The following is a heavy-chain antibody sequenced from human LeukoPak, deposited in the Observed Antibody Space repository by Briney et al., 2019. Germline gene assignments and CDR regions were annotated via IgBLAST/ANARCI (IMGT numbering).Heavy chain of an antibody. J-gene: IGHJ4*02. CDR3: AKDAGSGWYFDY. CDR1: GFTFSSYA. D-gene: IGHD6-19*01. Sequence: PGGSLRLSCAASGFTFSSYAMSWVRQAPGKGLEWVSGIGGSGGSTYNADSVKGRFTISRDNSKSTLYLQMNSLRAEDTAVYYCAKDAGSGWYFDYWGQGTLVTVSS. V-gene: IGHV3-23*01. CDR2: IGGSGGST.